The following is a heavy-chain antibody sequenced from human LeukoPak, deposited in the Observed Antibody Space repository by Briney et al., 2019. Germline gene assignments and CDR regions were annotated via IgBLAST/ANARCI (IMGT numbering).Heavy chain of an antibody. CDR3: ARSVIVAAGTGPFDY. D-gene: IGHD6-13*01. CDR2: ISDSGIT. CDR1: GFIFSSYA. Sequence: GGSLRLSCAASGFIFSSYAMNWVRQAPGKGLEWVSTISDSGITHYADSVKGRFTMSRDNSKNTLYLQMNSLRGEDTAVYYRARSVIVAAGTGPFDYWGQGILVTVSS. J-gene: IGHJ4*02. V-gene: IGHV3-23*01.